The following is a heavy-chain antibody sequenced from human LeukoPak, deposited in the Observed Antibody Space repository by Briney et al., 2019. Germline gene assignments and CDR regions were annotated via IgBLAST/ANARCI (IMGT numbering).Heavy chain of an antibody. Sequence: SETLSLTCTVSGGSISSYYWSWIRQPPGKGLEWIGYIYYSGSTNYNPSLKSRVTMSVDTSKNQFSLKLSSVTAADTAVYYCARGLIAAAGTAMDYWGQGTLVTASS. CDR1: GGSISSYY. D-gene: IGHD6-13*01. J-gene: IGHJ4*02. V-gene: IGHV4-59*12. CDR3: ARGLIAAAGTAMDY. CDR2: IYYSGST.